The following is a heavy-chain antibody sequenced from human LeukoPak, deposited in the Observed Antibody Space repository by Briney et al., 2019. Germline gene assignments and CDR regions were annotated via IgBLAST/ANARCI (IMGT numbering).Heavy chain of an antibody. CDR2: IDPSDSYT. J-gene: IGHJ5*02. CDR1: GYSFTSYW. V-gene: IGHV5-10-1*01. Sequence: GESLRISCKGSGYSFTSYWISWVRQMPGKGLEWMGRIDPSDSYTNYSPSFQGHVTISADKSISTAYLQWSSLKASDTAMYYCARRSMYSGGWKNWFDPWGQGTLVTVSS. D-gene: IGHD6-19*01. CDR3: ARRSMYSGGWKNWFDP.